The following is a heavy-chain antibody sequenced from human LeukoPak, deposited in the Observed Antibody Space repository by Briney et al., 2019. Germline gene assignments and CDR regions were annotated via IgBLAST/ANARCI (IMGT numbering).Heavy chain of an antibody. CDR3: ARGLGYCSGGSCPRWFDP. CDR2: IYTSGST. Sequence: SETLSLTCTVSGGSISSGSYYWSWIRQPAGTGLEWIGRIYTSGSTNYNPSLKSRVTISVDTSKNQFSLKLSSVTAADTAVYYCARGLGYCSGGSCPRWFDPWGQGTLVTVSS. V-gene: IGHV4-61*02. J-gene: IGHJ5*02. CDR1: GGSISSGSYY. D-gene: IGHD2-15*01.